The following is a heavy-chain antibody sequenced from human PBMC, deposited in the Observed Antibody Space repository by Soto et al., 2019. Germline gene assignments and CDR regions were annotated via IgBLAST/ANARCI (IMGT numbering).Heavy chain of an antibody. Sequence: GESLKISCKASGYSFSFYWIGWVRQMPGKGLEWMAIMYPDDSDIRYSPSFEAHVTISADKSTSTAFLQWSSLKASDTAMYYCATAYDYDFENSNYYRDAFDIWGQGTLVTVSS. CDR3: ATAYDYDFENSNYYRDAFDI. J-gene: IGHJ3*02. CDR2: MYPDDSDI. D-gene: IGHD3-22*01. CDR1: GYSFSFYW. V-gene: IGHV5-51*01.